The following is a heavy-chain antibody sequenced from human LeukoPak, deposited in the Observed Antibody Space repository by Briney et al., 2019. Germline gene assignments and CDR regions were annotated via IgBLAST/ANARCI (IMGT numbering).Heavy chain of an antibody. CDR1: GFTFSSYD. Sequence: GGSLRLSCAASGFTFSSYDMHWVRQAPGKGLEWVAYLRFDGSNRYFADSVKGRFTISRGNSKNTLYLQMNSLRAEDTAVYYCAKDEAAPGIAVPGTVDYWGQGTPVTVSS. J-gene: IGHJ4*02. D-gene: IGHD6-19*01. CDR2: LRFDGSNR. CDR3: AKDEAAPGIAVPGTVDY. V-gene: IGHV3-30*02.